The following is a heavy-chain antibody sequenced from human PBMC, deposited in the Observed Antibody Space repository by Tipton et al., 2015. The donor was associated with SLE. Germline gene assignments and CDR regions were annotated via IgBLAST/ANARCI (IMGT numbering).Heavy chain of an antibody. J-gene: IGHJ3*02. Sequence: TLSLTCAVYGESFSGYYWSWIRQPPGKGLQWIGEIHHSGSTNYNPSLKSRVTISVDASKKQFSLKLSSVTAADTAVYYCARGIGAFDIWGQGTMVTVSS. CDR3: ARGIGAFDI. CDR1: GESFSGYY. V-gene: IGHV4-34*01. CDR2: IHHSGST.